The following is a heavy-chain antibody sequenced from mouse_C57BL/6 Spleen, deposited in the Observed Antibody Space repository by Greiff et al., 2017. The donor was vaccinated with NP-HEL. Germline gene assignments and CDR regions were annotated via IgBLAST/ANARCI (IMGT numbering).Heavy chain of an antibody. J-gene: IGHJ4*01. V-gene: IGHV1-64*01. D-gene: IGHD1-1*01. CDR2: IHPNSGST. Sequence: QVQLQQPGAELVKPGASVKLSCKASGYTFTSYWMHWVKQRPGQGLEWIGMIHPNSGSTNYNEKFKSKATLTVDKSSSTAYMQLSSLTSEDSAVYYCAAVVATDYYAMDDWGQGTSVTVSS. CDR3: AAVVATDYYAMDD. CDR1: GYTFTSYW.